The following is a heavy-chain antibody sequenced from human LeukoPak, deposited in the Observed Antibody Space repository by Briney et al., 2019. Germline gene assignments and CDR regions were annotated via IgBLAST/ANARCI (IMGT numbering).Heavy chain of an antibody. CDR2: ISDNGGRQ. CDR1: GFTFSRYG. CDR3: ARAFAYGEPVY. V-gene: IGHV3-30*04. Sequence: GGSLRLSCAASGFTFSRYGMHWVRQAPGKGLEWVAEISDNGGRQYYANSVKGRFTISRDTSKNTLYLQMNSLRADDTAVYYCARAFAYGEPVYWGQGTLVTVS. D-gene: IGHD3-10*01. J-gene: IGHJ4*02.